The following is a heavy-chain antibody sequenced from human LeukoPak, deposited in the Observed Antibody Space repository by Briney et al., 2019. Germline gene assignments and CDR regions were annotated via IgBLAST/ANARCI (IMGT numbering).Heavy chain of an antibody. V-gene: IGHV3-7*01. CDR2: MNGDGSQI. J-gene: IGHJ3*01. D-gene: IGHD1-26*01. CDR3: VAWGNSGNS. CDR1: GFTFSGHW. Sequence: GGSLRLSCAASGFTFSGHWMSWVRQAPAKGLEWVAHMNGDGSQIYYMDFVKGRFTISRDNAKNSLYLQMNGLRAEDTAVYYCVAWGNSGNSWGQGTMVIVSS.